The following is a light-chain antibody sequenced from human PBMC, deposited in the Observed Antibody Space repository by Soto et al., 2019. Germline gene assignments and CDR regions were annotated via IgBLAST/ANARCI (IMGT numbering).Light chain of an antibody. Sequence: DTQMTQSPSSLSASVGDRVTITCRASHTISRYLSWYQQQPGKAPKLLVYAASSLQGGVPSRFSGSGAGTDFTLTISGLQPEHFATYYCQQTYTAPYTVGQGTK. V-gene: IGKV1-39*01. CDR3: QQTYTAPYT. CDR2: AAS. J-gene: IGKJ2*01. CDR1: HTISRY.